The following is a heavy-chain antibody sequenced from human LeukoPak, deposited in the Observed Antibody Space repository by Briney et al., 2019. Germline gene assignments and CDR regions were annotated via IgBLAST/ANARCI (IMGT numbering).Heavy chain of an antibody. Sequence: GGSLRLSCVASVFTFSSYWMRWVRQAPGKGEEWVANIKQDGSEKYYVDSVKGRFTISRDNAKNSLYLQMNSLRAEDTAVYYCARDKGFSYGDHFDYWGQGTLVTVSS. CDR2: IKQDGSEK. CDR1: VFTFSSYW. V-gene: IGHV3-7*01. J-gene: IGHJ4*02. CDR3: ARDKGFSYGDHFDY. D-gene: IGHD4-17*01.